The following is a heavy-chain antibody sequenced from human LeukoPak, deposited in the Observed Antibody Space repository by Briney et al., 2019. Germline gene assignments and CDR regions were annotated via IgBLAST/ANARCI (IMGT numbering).Heavy chain of an antibody. J-gene: IGHJ4*02. CDR1: GFSLSTSGMC. Sequence: ESGPTLVNPTHTLTLTCTFSGFSLSTSGMCVSWIRQPPGKALEGLALIDWDDDKYYSTSLNTRITIAKDTSKNQVVLTMTNMDPVDTATYYCAREWLANFDYWGQGTLVTVSS. CDR2: IDWDDDK. CDR3: AREWLANFDY. V-gene: IGHV2-70*01. D-gene: IGHD3-3*01.